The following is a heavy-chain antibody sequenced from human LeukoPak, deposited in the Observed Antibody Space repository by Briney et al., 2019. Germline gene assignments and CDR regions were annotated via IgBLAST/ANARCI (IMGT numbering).Heavy chain of an antibody. J-gene: IGHJ6*02. CDR3: ATGYESTSSWYNSGYYYGMDV. Sequence: ASETLSLTCTVSGGSISSYYWSWVRQPAGKGMEWLGRIYTSGSTNYNPSLNSRVTMSVDTSKNQFSLKLSSVTAADTAVYYCATGYESTSSWYNSGYYYGMDVWGQGTTVTVSS. CDR1: GGSISSYY. V-gene: IGHV4-4*07. D-gene: IGHD6-13*01. CDR2: IYTSGST.